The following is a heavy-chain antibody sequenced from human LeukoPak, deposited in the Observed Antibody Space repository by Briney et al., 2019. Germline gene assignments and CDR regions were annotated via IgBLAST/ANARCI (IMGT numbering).Heavy chain of an antibody. D-gene: IGHD6-6*01. Sequence: SETLSLTCTISGGSISSLHWSWIRQPPGKGLEWIGSIYYSGGTNYNPSLESRVTISVHTSKIQFSLKLSSVTAADTAVYCCARWQYTISSGWFDPWGQGTLVTVSS. J-gene: IGHJ5*02. CDR1: GGSISSLH. CDR3: ARWQYTISSGWFDP. V-gene: IGHV4-59*08. CDR2: IYYSGGT.